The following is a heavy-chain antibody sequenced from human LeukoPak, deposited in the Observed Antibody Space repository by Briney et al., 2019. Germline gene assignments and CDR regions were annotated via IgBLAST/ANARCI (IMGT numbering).Heavy chain of an antibody. CDR2: IGAGFVT. J-gene: IGHJ2*01. Sequence: GGPLRLSCAASGFPFSSSDMHWVRQVTAKSLEWVSAIGAGFVTYYPDSVKGRVTISRDNDKSSLYLQMNSLRAGDTAVYFCARELADGDSIGWHLDLWGRGTQVTVSS. CDR1: GFPFSSSD. D-gene: IGHD4-17*01. V-gene: IGHV3-13*01. CDR3: ARELADGDSIGWHLDL.